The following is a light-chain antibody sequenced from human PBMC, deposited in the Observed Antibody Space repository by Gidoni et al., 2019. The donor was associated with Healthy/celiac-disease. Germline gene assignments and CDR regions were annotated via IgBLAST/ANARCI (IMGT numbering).Light chain of an antibody. V-gene: IGKV1-33*01. CDR3: QSELT. CDR1: QDISNY. J-gene: IGKJ4*01. Sequence: IQLTQSPSSLSASVGDRVPITCQASQDISNYLNWYQQKPGKAPKLLIYDASNLETGVPSRFSGSGSGTDFTFTISSLQPEDIATYYCQSELTFGGGTKVEIK. CDR2: DAS.